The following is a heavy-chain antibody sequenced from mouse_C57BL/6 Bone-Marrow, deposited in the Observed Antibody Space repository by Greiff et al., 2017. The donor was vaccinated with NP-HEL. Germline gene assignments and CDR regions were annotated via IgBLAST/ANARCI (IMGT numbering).Heavy chain of an antibody. V-gene: IGHV7-1*01. CDR2: SRNKANDYTT. Sequence: EVQGVESGGGLVQPGRSLRLSCATSGFTFSDFYMEWVRQAPGKGLEWIAASRNKANDYTTEYSASVKGRFIVSRDTYHSILYLQMNALRAEDTAIYFCARDDGGYGFAYWGQGTLVTVSA. CDR3: ARDDGGYGFAY. CDR1: GFTFSDFY. D-gene: IGHD1-1*02. J-gene: IGHJ3*01.